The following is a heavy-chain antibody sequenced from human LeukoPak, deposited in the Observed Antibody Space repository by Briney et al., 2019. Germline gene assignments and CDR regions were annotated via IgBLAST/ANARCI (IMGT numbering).Heavy chain of an antibody. Sequence: SETLSLTCAVSGGAFSDYCWSWIRQPPGKGLEWIGEINHSGSTNYSPSLKSRVTISVDTSKNQFSLKLSSVTAADTAMYYCARDNSMTRDYWGQGTLVTVSS. J-gene: IGHJ4*02. CDR1: GGAFSDYC. D-gene: IGHD5-24*01. V-gene: IGHV4-34*01. CDR2: INHSGST. CDR3: ARDNSMTRDY.